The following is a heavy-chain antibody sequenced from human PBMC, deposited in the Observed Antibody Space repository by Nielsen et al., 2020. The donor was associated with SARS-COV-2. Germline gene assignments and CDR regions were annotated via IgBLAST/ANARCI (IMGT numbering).Heavy chain of an antibody. CDR2: TYYRSKWYT. D-gene: IGHD3-22*01. J-gene: IGHJ4*02. V-gene: IGHV6-1*01. CDR1: GDSVSSNNAG. CDR3: ARGRLGITMTVILMTGAEHFFDS. Sequence: SETLSLTCAISGDSVSSNNAGWHWIRQSPSRGLEWLGRTYYRSKWYTDYGVSMKSRMSINPDTSKNQFSLKVSSVTGADTAVYYCARGRLGITMTVILMTGAEHFFDSWGQGTLVTVSS.